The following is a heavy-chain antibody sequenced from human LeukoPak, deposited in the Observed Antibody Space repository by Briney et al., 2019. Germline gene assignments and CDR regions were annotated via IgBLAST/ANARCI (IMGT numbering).Heavy chain of an antibody. Sequence: KSSETLSLTCAVYGGSFSGYYWSWIRQPPGKGLEWIGEINHSGSTNYNPSLKGRVTISVDTSKNQFSLKLSSVTAADTAVYYCARGVVTIFGVVILYYYGMDVWGQGTTVTVSS. CDR2: INHSGST. CDR3: ARGVVTIFGVVILYYYGMDV. D-gene: IGHD3-3*01. CDR1: GGSFSGYY. J-gene: IGHJ6*02. V-gene: IGHV4-34*01.